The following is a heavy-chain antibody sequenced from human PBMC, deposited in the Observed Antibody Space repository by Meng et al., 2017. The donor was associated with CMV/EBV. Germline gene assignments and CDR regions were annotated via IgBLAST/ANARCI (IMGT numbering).Heavy chain of an antibody. CDR3: AKSQAYYYGSGSDHFDY. V-gene: IGHV3-9*01. CDR2: ISWNSGSI. Sequence: SLKISCAASGFTFDDYAMHWVRQAPGKGLEWVSGISWNSGSIGYADSVKGRFTISRDNAKNPLYLQMNSLRAEDTALYYCAKSQAYYYGSGSDHFDYWGQGTLVTVSS. J-gene: IGHJ4*02. CDR1: GFTFDDYA. D-gene: IGHD3-10*01.